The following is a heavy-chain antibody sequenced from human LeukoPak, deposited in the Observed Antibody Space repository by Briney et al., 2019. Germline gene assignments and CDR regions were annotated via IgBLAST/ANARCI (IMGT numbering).Heavy chain of an antibody. Sequence: GASVKVSCKASGYTFTGYYMHWVRQAPGQGLEWMGWINPNSGGTNYAQKFQGRVTMTRDTSISTAYMELSRLRSDDTAVYYCAREGRSSWYRGWFDPWGQGTLVTVSS. CDR1: GYTFTGYY. CDR3: AREGRSSWYRGWFDP. CDR2: INPNSGGT. J-gene: IGHJ5*02. D-gene: IGHD6-13*01. V-gene: IGHV1-2*02.